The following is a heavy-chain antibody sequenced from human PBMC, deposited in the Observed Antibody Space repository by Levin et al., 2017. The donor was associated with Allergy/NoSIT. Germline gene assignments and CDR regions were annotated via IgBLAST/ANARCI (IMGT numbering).Heavy chain of an antibody. CDR1: GFTFSSYS. Sequence: GGSLRLSCAASGFTFSSYSMNWVRQAPGKGLEWVSYISSSSSTIYYADSVKGRFTISRDNAKNSLYLQMNSLRAEDTAVYYCARPICSSTSCYWYFDLWGRGTLVTVSS. J-gene: IGHJ2*01. CDR2: ISSSSSTI. CDR3: ARPICSSTSCYWYFDL. V-gene: IGHV3-48*01. D-gene: IGHD2-2*01.